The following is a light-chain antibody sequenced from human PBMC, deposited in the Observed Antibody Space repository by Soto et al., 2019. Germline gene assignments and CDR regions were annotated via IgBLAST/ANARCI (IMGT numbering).Light chain of an antibody. J-gene: IGLJ2*01. CDR3: QSYDTSLSVAV. CDR2: GNS. Sequence: QLVLTQPPSVSGAPGQRVTISCTGSSSNIGAGYDVHWYQQLPGTAPKLLIYGNSNRPSGVPERFSGSKSGTSASLAITGLQAGDEADYHCQSYDTSLSVAVFGGGTKVTVL. V-gene: IGLV1-40*01. CDR1: SSNIGAGYD.